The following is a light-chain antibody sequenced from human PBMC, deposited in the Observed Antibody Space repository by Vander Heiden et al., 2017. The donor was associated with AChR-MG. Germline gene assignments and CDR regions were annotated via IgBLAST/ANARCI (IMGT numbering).Light chain of an antibody. Sequence: IQMTQSPSSLSASVGDTVTITCRASQSANTFFNWYQQKPGKAPKLLIHAASTLQSGVPSRISGSGSGTDFTLTISRLQPEDFATYYCRQSYSTPWTFGQGTKVEI. CDR3: RQSYSTPWT. CDR1: QSANTF. CDR2: AAS. V-gene: IGKV1-39*01. J-gene: IGKJ1*01.